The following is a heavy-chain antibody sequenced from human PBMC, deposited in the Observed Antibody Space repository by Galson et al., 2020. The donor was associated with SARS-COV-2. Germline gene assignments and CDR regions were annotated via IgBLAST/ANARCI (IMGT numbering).Heavy chain of an antibody. V-gene: IGHV1-2*06. CDR2: INPNSGGS. D-gene: IGHD2-15*01. CDR1: GYTFTGYY. Sequence: ASVKVSCKASGYTFTGYYVHWVRQVPGQGLEWMGRINPNSGGSNYAQRFQGRVTMTRDTSISTAYMELSSLTSDDTAVYYCATVVVAATFDYWGQETPVTVSS. CDR3: ATVVVAATFDY. J-gene: IGHJ4*02.